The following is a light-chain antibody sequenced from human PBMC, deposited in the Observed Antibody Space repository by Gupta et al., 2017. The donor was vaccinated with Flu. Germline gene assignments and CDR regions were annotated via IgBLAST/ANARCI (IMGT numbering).Light chain of an antibody. CDR2: DVS. J-gene: IGLJ1*01. V-gene: IGLV2-11*01. CDR1: SSDVGGYNY. CDR3: CSYAGSYTSHYV. Sequence: QSALTPPRSVSGSPGQSVTISCTGPSSDVGGYNYVSWYQQHPGKAPKLMIYDVSKRPSGVPDRFSGSKSGNTASLTISGLQAEDEADYYCCSYAGSYTSHYVFGTGTKVTVL.